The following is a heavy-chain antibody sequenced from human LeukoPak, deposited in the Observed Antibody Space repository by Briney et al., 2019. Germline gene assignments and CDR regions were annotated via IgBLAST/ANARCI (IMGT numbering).Heavy chain of an antibody. J-gene: IGHJ4*02. CDR2: INPNSGGT. D-gene: IGHD2-15*01. CDR1: GYTFTGYY. V-gene: IGHV1-2*06. Sequence: GASVKVSCKASGYTFTGYYMHWVRQAPGHGLGWMGRINPNSGGTNYAQKFQGRVTMTRETSKSTAYMELSRLRSDDTAVYYCARALGYCSGGSCHTWGQGTLVTVSS. CDR3: ARALGYCSGGSCHT.